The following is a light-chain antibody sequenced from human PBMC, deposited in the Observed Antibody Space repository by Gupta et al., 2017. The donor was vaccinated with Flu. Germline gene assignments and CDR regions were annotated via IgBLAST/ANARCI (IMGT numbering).Light chain of an antibody. CDR2: DND. Sequence: QSVLTQPPSVSAAPGPKVTISCSGSSSNIGINYVSWYQQLPGTAPQLLIYDNDKRPSGIPDRFSSSKSGTSATLGITGLQTGDEADYYCGTWDNSLSAVVFGGGTKLAVL. V-gene: IGLV1-51*01. CDR1: SSNIGINY. CDR3: GTWDNSLSAVV. J-gene: IGLJ2*01.